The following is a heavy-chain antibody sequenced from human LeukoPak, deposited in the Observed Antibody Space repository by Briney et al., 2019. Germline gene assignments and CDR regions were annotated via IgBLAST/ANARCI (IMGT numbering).Heavy chain of an antibody. V-gene: IGHV3-23*01. Sequence: GGSLRLSCAASGFTFSSYAMSWVRQAPGKGLEWVSAISGSGGSTYYAGSVKGRFTISRDNSKNTLYLQMNSLRAEDTAVYYCAKIGGDTVTTDYWGQGTLVTVSS. CDR3: AKIGGDTVTTDY. J-gene: IGHJ4*02. CDR2: ISGSGGST. D-gene: IGHD4-11*01. CDR1: GFTFSSYA.